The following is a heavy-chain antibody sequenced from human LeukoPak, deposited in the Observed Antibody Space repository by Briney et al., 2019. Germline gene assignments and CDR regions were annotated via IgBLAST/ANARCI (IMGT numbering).Heavy chain of an antibody. CDR1: DGSITGHY. J-gene: IGHJ3*02. D-gene: IGHD3-22*01. CDR2: IYYSGRT. CDR3: TRLLDNDSSGDPDTFDM. Sequence: SETLSLTCTVSDGSITGHYWSWIRQAPGKGLEWIGFIYYSGRTKYNPSLQSRVTISLDTSEKKFSLKVTSVTAADTTVYYCTRLLDNDSSGDPDTFDMWGQGTVVTVSS. V-gene: IGHV4-59*08.